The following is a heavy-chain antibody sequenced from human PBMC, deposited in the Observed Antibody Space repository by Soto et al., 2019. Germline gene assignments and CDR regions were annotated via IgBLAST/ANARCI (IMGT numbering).Heavy chain of an antibody. J-gene: IGHJ4*01. V-gene: IGHV1-69*08. CDR1: GGTFRSDT. CDR2: IIPLLETT. CDR3: VRNYPIGSTFSGYDGIDY. Sequence: ASVKVSCKTPGGTFRSDTIPWVRQAPGQGLEWMGRIIPLLETTDYAQKFQGRVTITADKSTGTAYMEVSSLRSEDTAIYYCVRNYPIGSTFSGYDGIDYWG. D-gene: IGHD5-12*01.